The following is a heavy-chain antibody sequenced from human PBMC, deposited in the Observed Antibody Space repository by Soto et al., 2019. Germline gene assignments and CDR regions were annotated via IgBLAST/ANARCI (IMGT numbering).Heavy chain of an antibody. Sequence: QVQLVQSGAEVKKLGASVKVSCKASGYTFTSYAMHWVRQAPGQRLEWMGWINAGNGNTKYSQKCQGRVTITRDTSASTAYMELSSLRSEDTAVYYCARDGGERVTGDFDYWGQGTLVTVSS. CDR1: GYTFTSYA. V-gene: IGHV1-3*01. J-gene: IGHJ4*02. CDR3: ARDGGERVTGDFDY. CDR2: INAGNGNT. D-gene: IGHD3-16*01.